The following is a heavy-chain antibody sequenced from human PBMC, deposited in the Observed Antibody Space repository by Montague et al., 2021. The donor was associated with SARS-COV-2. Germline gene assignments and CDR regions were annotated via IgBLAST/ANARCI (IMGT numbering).Heavy chain of an antibody. D-gene: IGHD2-21*02. V-gene: IGHV4-59*11. J-gene: IGHJ4*02. CDR1: AGSISSHY. CDR3: ARAQNTWFIADCVNYFDV. Sequence: SETLSLTCTVSAGSISSHYWSWIRQPPRKALELIWYVYYTGSTNYNPSLKSRVTMSVDTPKYRFTLSLRSLTAADTAVYYCARAQNTWFIADCVNYFDVWGQGALVTVSS. CDR2: VYYTGST.